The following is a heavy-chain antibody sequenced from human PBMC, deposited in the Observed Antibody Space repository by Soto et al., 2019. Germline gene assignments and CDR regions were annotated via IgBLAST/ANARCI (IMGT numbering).Heavy chain of an antibody. CDR2: ISGSGGST. V-gene: IGHV3-23*01. CDR3: AKDRATMVRGVNWFDP. J-gene: IGHJ5*02. CDR1: GFTFSSYA. Sequence: GGSLRLSCAASGFTFSSYAMSWVRQAPGKGLEWVSAISGSGGSTYYADSVKGRFTISRDNSKNTLYLQMNSLRAEDTAVYYCAKDRATMVRGVNWFDPWGQGTLVTVSS. D-gene: IGHD3-10*01.